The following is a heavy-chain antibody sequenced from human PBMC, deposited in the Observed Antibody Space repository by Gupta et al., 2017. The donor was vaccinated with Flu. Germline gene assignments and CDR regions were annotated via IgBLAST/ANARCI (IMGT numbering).Heavy chain of an antibody. D-gene: IGHD6-6*01. J-gene: IGHJ6*02. CDR1: GFTFSSYG. CDR2: ISYDGSNK. V-gene: IGHV3-30*18. CDR3: AKDPSSSSPYYYYGMDV. Sequence: QVQLVESGGGVVQPGRSLRLSCAASGFTFSSYGMHWVRQAPGKGLEWVAVISYDGSNKYYADSVKGRFTISRDNSKNTLYLQMNSLRAEDTAVYYCAKDPSSSSPYYYYGMDVWGQGTTVTVSS.